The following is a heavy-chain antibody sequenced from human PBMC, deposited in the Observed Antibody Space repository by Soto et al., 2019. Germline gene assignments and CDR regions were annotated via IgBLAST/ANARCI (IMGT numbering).Heavy chain of an antibody. CDR2: ISGSGGST. CDR1: GFTFSSYA. V-gene: IGHV3-23*01. Sequence: PGGSLRLSCAASGFTFSSYAMSWVRQAPGKGLEWVSAISGSGGSTYYADSVKGRFTISRDNSKNTLYLQMNSLRAEDTAVYYCAKVRVLRFLEWLSDFDYWGQGTLVTVSS. J-gene: IGHJ4*02. D-gene: IGHD3-3*01. CDR3: AKVRVLRFLEWLSDFDY.